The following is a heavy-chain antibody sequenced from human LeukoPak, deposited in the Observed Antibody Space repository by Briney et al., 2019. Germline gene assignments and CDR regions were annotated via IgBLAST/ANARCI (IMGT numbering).Heavy chain of an antibody. J-gene: IGHJ4*02. CDR1: GDSVSSNSAS. CDR3: ARGSYFDY. Sequence: SQTLSLTCAISGDSVSSNSASWNWIRQSPSRGLEWLGRTYYRSNRYNDYAVYVKGRITINTDTSKNQFSLQLNSVTPEDTAVYYCARGSYFDYWGQGSLVTVSS. CDR2: TYYRSNRYN. V-gene: IGHV6-1*01.